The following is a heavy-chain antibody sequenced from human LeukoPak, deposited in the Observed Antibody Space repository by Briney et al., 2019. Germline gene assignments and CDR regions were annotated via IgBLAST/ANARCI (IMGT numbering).Heavy chain of an antibody. D-gene: IGHD3-22*01. V-gene: IGHV3-30*02. CDR2: IQNDVMTK. J-gene: IGHJ1*01. Sequence: GGSLRLSCAASGFIFSNYGMHWVRQAPGKGLEWVAFIQNDVMTKYYADSVKGRFTISRDNSRNTLYLQMNSLRVEDTAVYYCATYSSLNRREFQYWGQGTLLTASS. CDR3: ATYSSLNRREFQY. CDR1: GFIFSNYG.